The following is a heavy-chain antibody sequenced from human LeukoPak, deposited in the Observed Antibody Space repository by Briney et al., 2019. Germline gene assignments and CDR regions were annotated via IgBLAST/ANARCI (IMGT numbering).Heavy chain of an antibody. CDR1: GGSFSGYY. J-gene: IGHJ6*02. Sequence: SETLSLTCAVYGGSFSGYYWSWIRQAPGKGLEWIGEINHSGSTNYNPSLKSRVTISVDTSKNQFSLKLSSVTAADTAVYYCARDTWLAAAGTLHYYYYGMDVWGQGTTVTVSS. CDR3: ARDTWLAAAGTLHYYYYGMDV. D-gene: IGHD6-13*01. V-gene: IGHV4-34*01. CDR2: INHSGST.